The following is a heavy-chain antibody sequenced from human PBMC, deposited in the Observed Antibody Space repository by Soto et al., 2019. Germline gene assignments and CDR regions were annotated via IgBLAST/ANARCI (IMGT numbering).Heavy chain of an antibody. V-gene: IGHV4-31*03. J-gene: IGHJ6*02. Sequence: SETMSLTCTVSGGSISSGVYYWSWNSQHPGKGLEWIGYIYYSGSTYYNPSLKSRVTISVDTSKNQFSLKLSSVTAADTAVYYCARDGPLHYSNYFLGKGVDGDGMDVWGQGTTVTVSS. CDR2: IYYSGST. CDR1: GGSISSGVYY. D-gene: IGHD4-4*01. CDR3: ARDGPLHYSNYFLGKGVDGDGMDV.